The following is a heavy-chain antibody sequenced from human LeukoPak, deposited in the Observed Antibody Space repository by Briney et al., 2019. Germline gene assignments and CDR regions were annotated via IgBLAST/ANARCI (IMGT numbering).Heavy chain of an antibody. CDR3: ARGGYCSSTSCYVFDS. CDR1: GGSIISSNW. V-gene: IGHV4-4*02. Sequence: SGTLSLTCAVSGGSIISSNWWSWVRQPPGKGLECTGEIYHSGSTNYNPSLKSRVTISVDKSKSQFSLELTSVTAADTALYYCARGGYCSSTSCYVFDSWGQGTLVTVSS. D-gene: IGHD2-2*01. J-gene: IGHJ4*02. CDR2: IYHSGST.